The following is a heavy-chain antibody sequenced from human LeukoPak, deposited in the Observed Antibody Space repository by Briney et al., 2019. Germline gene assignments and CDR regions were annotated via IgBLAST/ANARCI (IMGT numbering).Heavy chain of an antibody. V-gene: IGHV3-23*01. J-gene: IGHJ4*02. Sequence: GGTLRLSCAASGFTFSSYGMSWVRQAPGKGLEWVSAISGSGGSTYYADSVKGRFTISRDNSKNTLYLQMNSLRAEDTATYFCARHPRGVRGTFDYWGQGTLVTVSS. D-gene: IGHD3-10*01. CDR2: ISGSGGST. CDR3: ARHPRGVRGTFDY. CDR1: GFTFSSYG.